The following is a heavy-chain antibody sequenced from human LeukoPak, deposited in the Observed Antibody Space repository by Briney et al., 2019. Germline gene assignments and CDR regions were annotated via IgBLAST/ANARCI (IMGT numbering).Heavy chain of an antibody. V-gene: IGHV1-8*01. CDR2: MNPNSGNT. J-gene: IGHJ4*02. D-gene: IGHD5-12*01. CDR3: ARGGYIVATIPLDY. Sequence: ASVKVSCKAPGYTFTSYDINWVRQATGQGLEWMGWMNPNSGNTGYAQKFQGRVTMTRNTSISTAYMELSSLRSEDTAVYYCARGGYIVATIPLDYWGQGTLVTVSS. CDR1: GYTFTSYD.